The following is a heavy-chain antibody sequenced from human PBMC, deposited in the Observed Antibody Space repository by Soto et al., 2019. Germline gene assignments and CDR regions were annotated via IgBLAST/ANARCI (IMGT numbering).Heavy chain of an antibody. J-gene: IGHJ5*01. V-gene: IGHV5-51*01. D-gene: IGHD6-6*01. CDR2: IYRFDSDT. Sequence: GESINISSGGSCYSFTRYSRGGVSQMPWKSLELLGIIYRFDSDTRYSPSFQGQVTISADNSSSTAYMQWSSVKASDTAMYYWPRHGDGAGRLVWFHSWGQRSLVTVSS. CDR1: CYSFTRYS. CDR3: PRHGDGAGRLVWFHS.